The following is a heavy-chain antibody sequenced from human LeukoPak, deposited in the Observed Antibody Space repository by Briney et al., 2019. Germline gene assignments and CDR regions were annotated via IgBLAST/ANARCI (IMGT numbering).Heavy chain of an antibody. D-gene: IGHD4-17*01. CDR1: GGSISSGGYY. CDR2: IYYSGST. Sequence: PSETLSLTCTVSGGSISSGGYYWSWIRQHPGKGLEWIGYIYYSGSTYYDPSLMSRVTISVDTSKNQFSLKLSSVTAADTAVYYCARARSDYGDYSYQDYWGQGTLVTVSS. J-gene: IGHJ4*02. CDR3: ARARSDYGDYSYQDY. V-gene: IGHV4-31*03.